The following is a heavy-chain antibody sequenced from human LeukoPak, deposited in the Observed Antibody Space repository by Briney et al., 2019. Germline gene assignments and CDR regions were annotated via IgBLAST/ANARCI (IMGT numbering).Heavy chain of an antibody. CDR2: IDHSGRT. CDR1: GYSISSDYY. CDR3: AREKEYYYMDV. D-gene: IGHD3-16*01. J-gene: IGHJ6*04. V-gene: IGHV4-38-2*02. Sequence: SETLSLTCDVSGYSISSDYYWTWIRQPPGKGLEYIGSIDHSGRTYYNPSLKSRVTISVGTSKNHFSLRLSSVTAADTAVYYCAREKEYYYMDVWGKGTTVSVSS.